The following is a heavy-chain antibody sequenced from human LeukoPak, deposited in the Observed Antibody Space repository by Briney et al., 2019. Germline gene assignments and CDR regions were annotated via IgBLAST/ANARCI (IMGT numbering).Heavy chain of an antibody. CDR1: AHNFEDYW. J-gene: IGHJ4*02. D-gene: IGHD2-2*02. CDR2: IYPGDSDT. V-gene: IGHV5-51*01. Sequence: GESLKISCQASAHNFEDYWIGWVRQLPGKGLEWMGIIYPGDSDTRYSPSFQGQVTISADKSISTAYLQWSSLKASDTAMYYCARLAPGYCSSTSCYTFFDYWGQGTLVTVSS. CDR3: ARLAPGYCSSTSCYTFFDY.